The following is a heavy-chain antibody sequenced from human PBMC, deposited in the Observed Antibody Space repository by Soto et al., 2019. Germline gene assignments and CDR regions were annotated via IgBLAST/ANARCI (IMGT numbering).Heavy chain of an antibody. J-gene: IGHJ6*02. Sequence: QVQLQESGPGLVKPSQTLSLTCTVSGGSISSGGYYWSWIRQHPGKGLEWIGYIYYSGSTYYNPSLKGRVTISGKHVKNQVPPKAGSGDGGGTGVDYLGGRRGGDYDSSARGYYYYGMDVWGQGTTVTVSS. CDR1: GGSISSGGYY. CDR3: GGRRGGDYDSSARGYYYYGMDV. D-gene: IGHD3-22*01. CDR2: IYYSGST. V-gene: IGHV4-31*03.